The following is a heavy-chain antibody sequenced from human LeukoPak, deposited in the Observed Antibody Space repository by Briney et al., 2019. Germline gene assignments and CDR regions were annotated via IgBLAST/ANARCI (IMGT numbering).Heavy chain of an antibody. CDR2: IYYSGST. Sequence: SETLSLTCTVSGGSISSGDYYWSWIRQPPGKGLEWIGYIYYSGSTYYNPSLKSRVTISVDTSKNQFSLKLSSVTAADTAVYYCARGFPEGGLDYWGQGTLVTVSS. CDR3: ARGFPEGGLDY. CDR1: GGSISSGDYY. V-gene: IGHV4-30-4*01. J-gene: IGHJ4*02. D-gene: IGHD2-15*01.